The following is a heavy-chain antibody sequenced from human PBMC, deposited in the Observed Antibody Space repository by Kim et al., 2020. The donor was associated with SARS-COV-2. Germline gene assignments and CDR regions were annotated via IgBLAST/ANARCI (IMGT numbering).Heavy chain of an antibody. D-gene: IGHD1-26*01. V-gene: IGHV3-30*04. CDR2: ISYDGSNK. CDR3: ARSTLFSGSPSGYFDY. J-gene: IGHJ4*03. Sequence: GGSLRLSCEASGFTFSSYAMHWVRQAPGKGLEWVAVISYDGSNKYYADSVKGRFTISRDNSKNTLYLQMNSLRAEDTAVYYCARSTLFSGSPSGYFDYWGRRTLVTLSS. CDR1: GFTFSSYA.